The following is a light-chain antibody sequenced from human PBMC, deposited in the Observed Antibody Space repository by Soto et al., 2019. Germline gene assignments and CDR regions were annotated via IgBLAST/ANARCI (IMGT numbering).Light chain of an antibody. CDR3: QQYGSPPIT. CDR1: QSVSSSY. J-gene: IGKJ5*01. V-gene: IGKV3-20*01. Sequence: EIVLPQSPGTLSLSPGASATLSCRASQSVSSSYLAWYQQKPGQAPRLLIYGASSRATGTPDRFSGSGSGTDFTLTISRLEPEDFAVYYCQQYGSPPITFGQGTRLEIK. CDR2: GAS.